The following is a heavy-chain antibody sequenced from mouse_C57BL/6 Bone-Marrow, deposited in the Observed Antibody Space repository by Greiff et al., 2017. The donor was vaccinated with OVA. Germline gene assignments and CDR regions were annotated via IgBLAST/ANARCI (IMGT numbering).Heavy chain of an antibody. CDR3: ARIGGSTGFDV. CDR1: GYTFTSYW. Sequence: QVQLQQPGAELVKPGASVKLSCKASGYTFTSYWMHWVKQRPGQGLEWIGMIHPNSGSTNYNEKFKSKATLTVDKSSSTAYMQLSSLTSEDSAVYYCARIGGSTGFDVWGTGTTVTVSS. J-gene: IGHJ1*03. CDR2: IHPNSGST. D-gene: IGHD1-1*01. V-gene: IGHV1-64*01.